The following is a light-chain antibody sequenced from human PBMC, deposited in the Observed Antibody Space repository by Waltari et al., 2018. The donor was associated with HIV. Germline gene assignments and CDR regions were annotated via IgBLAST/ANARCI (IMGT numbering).Light chain of an antibody. CDR3: SAWDSRLSARV. Sequence: QAGLTQPPSVSKGLRQTATLTCTGDSKNVGNAGAIWLQQHQGHPPKLLCYRNNNRPSGISERFSASRSGNTASLTITGLQPEDEADYYCSAWDSRLSARVFGGGTKLTVL. J-gene: IGLJ3*02. CDR1: SKNVGNAG. CDR2: RNN. V-gene: IGLV10-54*04.